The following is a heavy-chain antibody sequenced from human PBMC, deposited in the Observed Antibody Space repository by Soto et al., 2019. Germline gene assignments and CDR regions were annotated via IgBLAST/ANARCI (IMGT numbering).Heavy chain of an antibody. V-gene: IGHV2-5*02. CDR1: GFSLSTSEVG. D-gene: IGHD2-15*01. CDR2: IFWDDDK. Sequence: QITLKESGPTLVKPTQTLTLTCTFSGFSLSTSEVGVGWIRQPPGKALEGLGHIFWDDDKWYSPSLKSRLTITKDTSKNQVVLTMPNMDPVDTATYYCAQRPRYCSGTICYYDAFDFWGQGTMVTVSS. J-gene: IGHJ3*01. CDR3: AQRPRYCSGTICYYDAFDF.